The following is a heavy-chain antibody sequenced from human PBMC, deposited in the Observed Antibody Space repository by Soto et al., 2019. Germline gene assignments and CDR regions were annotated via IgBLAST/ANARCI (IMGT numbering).Heavy chain of an antibody. V-gene: IGHV4-34*01. J-gene: IGHJ6*02. CDR3: ARIRSGSYGYYYYYYGMDA. D-gene: IGHD3-10*01. Sequence: SETLSLTCAVYGGSFSCYCWSWIRQPPGKGLEWIGEINHSGSTNYNPSLKSRVTISVDTSKNQFSLKLSSVTAADTAVYYCARIRSGSYGYYYYYYGMDAWGQGTTVTVSS. CDR1: GGSFSCYC. CDR2: INHSGST.